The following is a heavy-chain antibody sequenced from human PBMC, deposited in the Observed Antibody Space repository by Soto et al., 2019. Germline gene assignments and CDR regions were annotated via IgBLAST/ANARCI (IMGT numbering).Heavy chain of an antibody. CDR2: IIPILGIA. V-gene: IGHV1-69*02. CDR1: GGTFSSYT. J-gene: IGHJ4*02. Sequence: QVQLVQSGAEVKKPGSSVKVSCKASGGTFSSYTISWVRQAPGQGLEWMGRIIPILGIANYAQKFQGRVTITADKSTSTAYMELSSLRSEDTAVYYCASPGRGLRYFDWLFYYWGQGTLVTVSS. D-gene: IGHD3-9*01. CDR3: ASPGRGLRYFDWLFYY.